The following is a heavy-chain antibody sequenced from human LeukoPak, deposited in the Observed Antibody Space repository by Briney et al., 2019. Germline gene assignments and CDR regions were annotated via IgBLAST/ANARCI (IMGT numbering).Heavy chain of an antibody. CDR1: GFTFSTYT. V-gene: IGHV3-74*01. J-gene: IGHJ3*02. CDR3: ARIGSSWYNAFDI. CDR2: INSDGSST. Sequence: GGSLRLSCAASGFTFSTYTMNWVRQAPGKGLVWVSRINSDGSSTSYADSVKGRFTISRDNAKNTLYLQMNSLRAEDTAVYYCARIGSSWYNAFDIWGQGTMVTVSS. D-gene: IGHD6-13*01.